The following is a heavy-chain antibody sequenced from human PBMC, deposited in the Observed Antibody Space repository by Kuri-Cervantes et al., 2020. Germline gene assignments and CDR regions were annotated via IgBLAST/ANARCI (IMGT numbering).Heavy chain of an antibody. J-gene: IGHJ5*02. Sequence: GGSLRLYCAASGFTFSRYGMHWVRQAPGKGLEWVAVISYDGSNKYYADSVKGRFTISRDNSKNTLYLQMNSLRAEDTAVYYCARDGDRITMIGGWSDPWGQGTLVTVSS. CDR2: ISYDGSNK. CDR3: ARDGDRITMIGGWSDP. D-gene: IGHD3-22*01. CDR1: GFTFSRYG. V-gene: IGHV3-30*03.